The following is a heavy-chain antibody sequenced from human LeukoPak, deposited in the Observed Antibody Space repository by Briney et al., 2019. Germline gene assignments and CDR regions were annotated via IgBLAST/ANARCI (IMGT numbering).Heavy chain of an antibody. D-gene: IGHD4-23*01. CDR3: AKSPTVDAAFDI. V-gene: IGHV3-23*01. Sequence: GGSLRLSCAASGFTFSSYAMNWVRQAPGKGLEWVSGIGYTGDSTFYADSVKGSFTVSRDSSKNTLFLHMNSLRAEDTALYYCAKSPTVDAAFDIWGQGTMVTVSS. CDR2: IGYTGDST. CDR1: GFTFSSYA. J-gene: IGHJ3*02.